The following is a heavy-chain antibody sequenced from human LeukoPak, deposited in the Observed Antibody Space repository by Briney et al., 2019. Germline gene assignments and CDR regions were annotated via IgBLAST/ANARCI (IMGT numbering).Heavy chain of an antibody. J-gene: IGHJ6*03. V-gene: IGHV3-7*01. CDR3: ARGPYSNYNHWNYYYMDV. CDR1: GFTFSHYW. Sequence: GGSLRLSCAASGFTFSHYWMSWVRQAPGKGLQWVANMKHDGSEKYYVYSVKGRFTISRENAKNSLYLQLNSMRAEDTAVYYCARGPYSNYNHWNYYYMDVWGKGATVTVPS. CDR2: MKHDGSEK. D-gene: IGHD4-11*01.